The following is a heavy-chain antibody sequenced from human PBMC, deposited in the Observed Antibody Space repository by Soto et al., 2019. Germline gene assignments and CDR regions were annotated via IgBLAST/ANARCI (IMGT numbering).Heavy chain of an antibody. Sequence: PGESLKISCKGSGYSFTNYWIGWVRQMPGRGLEWIGSIYPGDSDTKYTKYSPSFQGQVTISADKSISTAYLQWSSLKASDTAIYYCARPYYYYSGRPSPTGFDPWGQGTVVTVSS. D-gene: IGHD3-22*01. CDR1: GYSFTNYW. CDR3: ARPYYYYSGRPSPTGFDP. CDR2: IYPGDSDTKYT. J-gene: IGHJ5*02. V-gene: IGHV5-51*01.